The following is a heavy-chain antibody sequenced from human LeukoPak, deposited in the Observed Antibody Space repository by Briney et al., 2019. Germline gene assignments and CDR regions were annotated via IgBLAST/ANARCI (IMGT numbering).Heavy chain of an antibody. Sequence: ASVKVSCKASGYTFTSYAIHWVRQAPGQRLEWMGWINAGNGNTKYSQKFQGRVTITRDTSASTAYMELRRLRSDDTAVYYCARDSSGWYHAFDIWGQGTMVTVSS. V-gene: IGHV1-3*01. CDR2: INAGNGNT. D-gene: IGHD6-19*01. J-gene: IGHJ3*02. CDR3: ARDSSGWYHAFDI. CDR1: GYTFTSYA.